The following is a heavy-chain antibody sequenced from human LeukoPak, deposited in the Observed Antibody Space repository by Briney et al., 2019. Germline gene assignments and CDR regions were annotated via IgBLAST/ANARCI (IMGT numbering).Heavy chain of an antibody. V-gene: IGHV3-64D*08. Sequence: QPGGSLRLSCSASGFTFSNYAMYWVRQAPGKGLEYISAISSNGGSTYYADSVKGRFTISRDNSKNTLYLQMSSLRSEDTAVYYCVKNGVYTRGWYGGYFDYLGQGTLVTVSS. CDR2: ISSNGGST. CDR1: GFTFSNYA. D-gene: IGHD6-19*01. CDR3: VKNGVYTRGWYGGYFDY. J-gene: IGHJ4*02.